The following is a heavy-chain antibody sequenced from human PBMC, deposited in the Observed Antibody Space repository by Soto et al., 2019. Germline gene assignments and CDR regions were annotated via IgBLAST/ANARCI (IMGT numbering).Heavy chain of an antibody. J-gene: IGHJ6*03. CDR3: ARAWSNYYYYYYMDV. Sequence: ASVKVSCKASGYTFTSYGISWVRQAPGQGLEWMGWISAYNGNTNYAKKSQGRVPMTTEIFPRTASMELRSLRFDDTALYYCARAWSNYYYYYYMDVGGKGTTVTVSS. V-gene: IGHV1-18*01. CDR2: ISAYNGNT. CDR1: GYTFTSYG. D-gene: IGHD3-3*01.